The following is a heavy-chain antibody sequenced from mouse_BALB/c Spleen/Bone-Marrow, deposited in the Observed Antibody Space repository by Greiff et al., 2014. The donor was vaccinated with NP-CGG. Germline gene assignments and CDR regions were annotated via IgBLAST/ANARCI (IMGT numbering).Heavy chain of an antibody. J-gene: IGHJ3*01. V-gene: IGHV1S81*02. Sequence: VQLQQSAAELVKPGASVRLSCKASGYSFTTYWIHWVKQRPGQGLEWIGEINPSNGRTNYNEKFKSKATLTVDKSSSTAYMQLSSLTSEDSAVYYCARYDGPAWFAYWGQGTLVTVSA. CDR2: INPSNGRT. D-gene: IGHD2-3*01. CDR1: GYSFTTYW. CDR3: ARYDGPAWFAY.